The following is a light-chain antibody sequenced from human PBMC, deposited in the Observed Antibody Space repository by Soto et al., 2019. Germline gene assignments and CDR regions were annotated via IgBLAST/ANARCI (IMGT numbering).Light chain of an antibody. J-gene: IGLJ3*02. CDR3: QAWGPGFRV. CDR2: LNSDGTH. V-gene: IGLV4-69*01. Sequence: QSVLTQSPSASASLGASVKLTCTLSSGHSSYAIAWHQQQPEKGPRYLMKLNSDGTHSKGDGIPDRFSGSSSGAERYLVISSLQPEDEADYYCQAWGPGFRVFGGGTKVTVL. CDR1: SGHSSYA.